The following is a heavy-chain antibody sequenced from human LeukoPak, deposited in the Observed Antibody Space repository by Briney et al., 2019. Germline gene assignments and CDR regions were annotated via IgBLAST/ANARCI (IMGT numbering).Heavy chain of an antibody. V-gene: IGHV3-21*01. CDR3: ARDPPSYGVGFDY. CDR2: ISSSSSYI. Sequence: GLXXXXSISSSSSYIYYADSGKGRFTISRDNAKNSLYLQMNSLRAEDTAVYYCARDPPSYGVGFDYWGQGTLVTVSS. D-gene: IGHD4-17*01. J-gene: IGHJ4*02.